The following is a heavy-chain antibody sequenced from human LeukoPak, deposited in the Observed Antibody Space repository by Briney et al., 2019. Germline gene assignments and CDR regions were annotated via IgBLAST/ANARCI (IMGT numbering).Heavy chain of an antibody. CDR1: GFTFSSYA. Sequence: PGRSLRLSCAASGFTFSSYAMHWVRQAPGKGLEWVAVISYDGSNKYYADSVKGRFTISRDNSKNTLYLQMNSLRAEDTAVYYCARAPRRYYYDSSGGDYWGQGTLVTVSS. D-gene: IGHD3-22*01. CDR2: ISYDGSNK. V-gene: IGHV3-30-3*01. CDR3: ARAPRRYYYDSSGGDY. J-gene: IGHJ4*02.